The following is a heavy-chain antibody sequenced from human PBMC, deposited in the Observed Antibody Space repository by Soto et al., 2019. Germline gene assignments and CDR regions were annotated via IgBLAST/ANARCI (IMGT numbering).Heavy chain of an antibody. J-gene: IGHJ6*02. CDR1: GCTFISYG. V-gene: IGHV3-30*18. Sequence: GGSLRLSCAASGCTFISYGMHWVRQAPGKGLEWVAVISYDGSNKYYADSVKGRFTISRDNSKNTLYLQMNSLRAEDTAVYYCAKEEATVTTPSYYYYYGMDVWGQGTTVTVSS. CDR3: AKEEATVTTPSYYYYYGMDV. D-gene: IGHD4-4*01. CDR2: ISYDGSNK.